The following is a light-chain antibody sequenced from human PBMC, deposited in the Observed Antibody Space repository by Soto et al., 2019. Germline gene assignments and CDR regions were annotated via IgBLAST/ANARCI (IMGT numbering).Light chain of an antibody. Sequence: IQLPQSPSSLSASVGDRVTITCRASPAIASFLAWYQQKPGTAPKLLIYGASTLQSGVPSRFSGSRSGTDYTLTMASLQPEDFATYYCQQLNGSPWTFGQGTKVEIK. J-gene: IGKJ1*01. CDR3: QQLNGSPWT. V-gene: IGKV1-9*01. CDR2: GAS. CDR1: PAIASF.